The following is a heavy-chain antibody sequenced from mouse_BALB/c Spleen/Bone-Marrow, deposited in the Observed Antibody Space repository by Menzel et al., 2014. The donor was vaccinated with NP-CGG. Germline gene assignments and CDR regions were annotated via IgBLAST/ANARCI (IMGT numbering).Heavy chain of an antibody. CDR3: SRGRRDALDY. CDR2: INPSNGGT. Sequence: QVQLKESGAELVKPGASVKLSCKASGYTFTSYYMYWVKQRPGQGLEWFGEINPSNGGTNFNEKFKNKATLTVDKSSSTAHMQLSSLTSEDSAVYYCSRGRRDALDYWGQGTSVTVSS. CDR1: GYTFTSYY. V-gene: IGHV1S81*02. J-gene: IGHJ4*01.